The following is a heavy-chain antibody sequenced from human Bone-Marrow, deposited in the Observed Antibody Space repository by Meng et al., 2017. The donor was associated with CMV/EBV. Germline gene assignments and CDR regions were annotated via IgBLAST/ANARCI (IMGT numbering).Heavy chain of an antibody. J-gene: IGHJ5*02. V-gene: IGHV4-59*01. D-gene: IGHD3-3*01. CDR3: ASKPPAPPNFDYWSGTRGGFDP. CDR2: IYYSGST. CDR1: GGYISSYY. Sequence: GSLRLSCTVSGGYISSYYWSWIRQAPGKGLEWIGYIYYSGSTNYNPSLKSRVTISVDTSKDQFSLKLSSVTAADTAVYYCASKPPAPPNFDYWSGTRGGFDPWGQGTLVTGAS.